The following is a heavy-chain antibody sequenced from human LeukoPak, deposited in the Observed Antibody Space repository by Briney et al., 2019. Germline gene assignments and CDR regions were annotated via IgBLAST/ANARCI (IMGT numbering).Heavy chain of an antibody. CDR2: IYHSGST. CDR3: ARAIEVGAMTPFDY. V-gene: IGHV4-38-2*02. J-gene: IGHJ4*02. D-gene: IGHD1-26*01. Sequence: SETLSPTCTVSGYSISSDYYWGWVRQPPGKGLEWIGSIYHSGSTYYNPSLKSRVTISVDTSKNQFSLKLTSVTAADTAVYYCARAIEVGAMTPFDYWGQGTLVTVSS. CDR1: GYSISSDYY.